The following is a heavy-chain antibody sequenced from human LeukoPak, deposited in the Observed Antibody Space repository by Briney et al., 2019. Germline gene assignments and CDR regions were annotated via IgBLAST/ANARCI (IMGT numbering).Heavy chain of an antibody. D-gene: IGHD3-22*01. J-gene: IGHJ4*02. CDR1: GGSISSYY. V-gene: IGHV4-4*07. CDR3: ARGSYSGYLYYFDY. CDR2: IYTSGST. Sequence: PSETLSLTCTVSGGSISSYYWSWIRQPAGKGLEWIGRIYTSGSTNYNPSLKSRVTMSVDTSKNQFSLKLSSVTAADTAVYYCARGSYSGYLYYFDYWGQGTLVTVSS.